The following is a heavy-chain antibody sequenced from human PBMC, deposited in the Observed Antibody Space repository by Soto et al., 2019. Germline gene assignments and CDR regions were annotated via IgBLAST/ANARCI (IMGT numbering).Heavy chain of an antibody. J-gene: IGHJ4*02. V-gene: IGHV1-18*01. CDR1: GYTFTNYA. CDR2: ISAYNGNT. D-gene: IGHD6-13*01. CDR3: ARDLAAAGPFDC. Sequence: QVQLVQSGAEVKKPGASVKVSCKASGYTFTNYAFSWVRQAPGQGLEWMGWISAYNGNTNYPQKLQGRVTVTTDTSTSTAYLELRSLGSDDTAVYYCARDLAAAGPFDCWGQGTLVTVSS.